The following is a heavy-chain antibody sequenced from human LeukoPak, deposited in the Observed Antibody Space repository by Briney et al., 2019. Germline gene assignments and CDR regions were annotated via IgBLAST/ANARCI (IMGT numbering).Heavy chain of an antibody. CDR2: FDPEDGET. CDR3: ARALILPMYCSSTSCYTNYYYMDV. CDR1: GYTLTELS. Sequence: GASVKVSCKVSGYTLTELSMHWVRQAPGKGLEWMGGFDPEDGETIYAQKFQGRVTMTEDTSTDTAYMELSSLRSEDTAVYYCARALILPMYCSSTSCYTNYYYMDVWGKGTTVTVSS. J-gene: IGHJ6*03. D-gene: IGHD2-2*02. V-gene: IGHV1-24*01.